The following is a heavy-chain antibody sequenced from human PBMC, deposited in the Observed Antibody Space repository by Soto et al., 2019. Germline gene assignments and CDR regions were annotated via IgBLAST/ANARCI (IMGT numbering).Heavy chain of an antibody. CDR3: AREDDYGYRYINYGLDV. Sequence: SLRLSCAASVFTFNIYALHWVRQAPGKGLEWVAVISFDGTKKYYSDSVKGRFTISRDNLKNTRYLQMNNLRVEDAALYFCAREDDYGYRYINYGLDVWGQGTTVTVSS. V-gene: IGHV3-30-3*01. CDR2: ISFDGTKK. D-gene: IGHD4-17*01. CDR1: VFTFNIYA. J-gene: IGHJ6*02.